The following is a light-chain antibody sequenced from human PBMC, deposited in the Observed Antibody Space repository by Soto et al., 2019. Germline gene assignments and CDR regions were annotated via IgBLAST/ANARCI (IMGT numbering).Light chain of an antibody. CDR2: YAS. CDR1: QSVRNN. CDR3: QQYNNWPPIT. V-gene: IGKV3-15*01. Sequence: EIMMTQSPATLSVSPGERATLSCRASQSVRNNLAWYQQKPGQAPRLLIYYASTRATGIPARFSGSGSGTELTLTICDRQPEDYTLYYCQQYNNWPPITFGQGTRLEIK. J-gene: IGKJ5*01.